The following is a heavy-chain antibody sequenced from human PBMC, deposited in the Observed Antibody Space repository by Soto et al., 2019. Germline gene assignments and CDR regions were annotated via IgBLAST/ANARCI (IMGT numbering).Heavy chain of an antibody. CDR1: GFTVSSNY. D-gene: IGHD3-22*01. J-gene: IGHJ3*02. V-gene: IGHV3-53*01. CDR2: IYSGGST. Sequence: LRLSCAGSGFTVSSNYMSWVRQAPGKGLEWVSVIYSGGSTYYADSVKGRFTISRDNSKNTLYRQVNSLRAEDTAVYYCARAYYDSSGYYYVRAAFDICGQGTMVTVSS. CDR3: ARAYYDSSGYYYVRAAFDI.